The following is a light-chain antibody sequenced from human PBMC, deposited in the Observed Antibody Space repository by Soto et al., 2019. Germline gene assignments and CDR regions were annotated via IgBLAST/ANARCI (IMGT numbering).Light chain of an antibody. V-gene: IGLV2-11*01. Sequence: QSALTQPRSVSGSTGQSVTISCTGASSDVGGYNYVSWYQQHPGKAPKLIIYDVSKRPSGVPDRFSGSKSGNTASLTISGLQAEDEAVYYCYSYAGSYTWVFGGGTKLTVL. J-gene: IGLJ3*02. CDR1: SSDVGGYNY. CDR3: YSYAGSYTWV. CDR2: DVS.